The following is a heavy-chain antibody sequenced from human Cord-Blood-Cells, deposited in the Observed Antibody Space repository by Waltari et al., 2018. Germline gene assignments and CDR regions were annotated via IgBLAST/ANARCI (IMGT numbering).Heavy chain of an antibody. CDR3: ARDQALDCSSTSCHYYYYMDV. V-gene: IGHV1-69*09. CDR2: IIPILGIA. Sequence: QVQLVQSGAEVKKPGSSVKVSCKAPGGTFSSYAISWVRQAPGQGLEWMGRIIPILGIANYAQKFQGRVTITADKSTSTAYMELSSLRSEDTAVYYCARDQALDCSSTSCHYYYYMDVWGKGTTVTVSS. D-gene: IGHD2-2*01. J-gene: IGHJ6*03. CDR1: GGTFSSYA.